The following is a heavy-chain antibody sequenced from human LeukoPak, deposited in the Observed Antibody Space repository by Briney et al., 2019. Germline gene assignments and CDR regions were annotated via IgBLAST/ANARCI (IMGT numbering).Heavy chain of an antibody. CDR1: GFTFSSYE. J-gene: IGHJ6*03. V-gene: IGHV3-48*03. Sequence: GGSLRLSCAASGFTFSSYEMNWVRQAPGKGLEWVSYISSSGSTIYYADSVKGRFTISRDNAKNSLYLQMNSLRAEDTAVYYCARDQLGYCSGGSCYRYYMDVWGKGTTVTISS. D-gene: IGHD2-15*01. CDR3: ARDQLGYCSGGSCYRYYMDV. CDR2: ISSSGSTI.